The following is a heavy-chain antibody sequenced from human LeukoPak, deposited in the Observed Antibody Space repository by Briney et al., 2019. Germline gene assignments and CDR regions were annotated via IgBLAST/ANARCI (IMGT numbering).Heavy chain of an antibody. CDR2: IIPILGIA. J-gene: IGHJ3*02. Sequence: SVKLSCKASGVTFSSYTISWVRQAPGQGLEWMGGIIPILGIANYAQKFQGRVTITADKSTSTAYMELSSLRSEDTAVYYCARGGWDGYNHGAFDIWGQGTMVTVSS. D-gene: IGHD5-24*01. CDR1: GVTFSSYT. CDR3: ARGGWDGYNHGAFDI. V-gene: IGHV1-69*10.